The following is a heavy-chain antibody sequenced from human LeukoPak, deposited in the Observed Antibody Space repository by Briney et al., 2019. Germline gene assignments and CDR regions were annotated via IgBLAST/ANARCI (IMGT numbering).Heavy chain of an antibody. V-gene: IGHV4-34*01. CDR2: INHSGST. CDR1: GGSFSGYY. Sequence: SETLSLTCAVYGGSFSGYYWSWIRQPPGKGLEWIGEINHSGSTNYNPSLKSRVTISVDTSKNQFSLKLSSVTAADTAVYYCARGPSGWYQNYYYGMDVWGQGTTVTVSS. J-gene: IGHJ6*02. CDR3: ARGPSGWYQNYYYGMDV. D-gene: IGHD6-19*01.